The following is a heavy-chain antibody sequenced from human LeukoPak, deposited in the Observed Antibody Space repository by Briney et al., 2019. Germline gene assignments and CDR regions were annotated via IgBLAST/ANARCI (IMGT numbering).Heavy chain of an antibody. D-gene: IGHD3-9*01. CDR3: AKDVGNDLTGYYNWFDP. J-gene: IGHJ5*02. CDR1: GFTFSTYG. Sequence: GGSLRLSCAASGFTFSTYGLHWVRQAPGKGLEWVTFIRHDGSNKYYAQSVKGRFTISRDNSKNTLYLQMSSLRAEDTAVYYCAKDVGNDLTGYYNWFDPWGQGTLVTVSS. CDR2: IRHDGSNK. V-gene: IGHV3-30*02.